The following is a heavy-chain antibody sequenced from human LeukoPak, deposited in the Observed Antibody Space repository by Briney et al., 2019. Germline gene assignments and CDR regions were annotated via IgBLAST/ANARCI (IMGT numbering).Heavy chain of an antibody. D-gene: IGHD3-10*01. Sequence: ASVKVSCKASGYTFTSYDINWVRQATGQGLEWMGWMNPNSGNTGYAQKFQGRVTMTRNTSISTAYMELSSLRSEDTAVYYCARAKSYYGSGSYYSGGNWFDPWGQGTLVTVSS. J-gene: IGHJ5*02. V-gene: IGHV1-8*01. CDR3: ARAKSYYGSGSYYSGGNWFDP. CDR2: MNPNSGNT. CDR1: GYTFTSYD.